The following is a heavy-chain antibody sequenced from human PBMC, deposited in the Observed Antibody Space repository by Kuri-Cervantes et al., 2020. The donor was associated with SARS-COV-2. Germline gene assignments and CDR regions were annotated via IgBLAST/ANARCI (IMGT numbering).Heavy chain of an antibody. CDR1: GFTFSDYY. CDR2: ISSSGGIYM. J-gene: IGHJ6*02. V-gene: IGHV3-11*01. CDR3: ARQGYCSGGSCYFGAMDV. D-gene: IGHD2-15*01. Sequence: GGSLRLSCAASGFTFSDYYMSWIRQAPGKGLEWVSYISSSGGIYMQYADSVKGRFTISRDNAKKSLYLEMNSLRAEDTAVYYCARQGYCSGGSCYFGAMDVWGQGTTVTVSS.